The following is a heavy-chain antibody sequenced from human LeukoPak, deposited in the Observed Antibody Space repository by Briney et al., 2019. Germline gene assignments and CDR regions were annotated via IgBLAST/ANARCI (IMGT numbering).Heavy chain of an antibody. CDR3: ARARSGWYRYYFDY. Sequence: ASVKVSCKASGYTFTSYAMHWVRQAPGQRLEWMGWINAGNGNTKYSQKFQGRVTITRDTSASTAYMELSSLRSEDTAVYYCARARSGWYRYYFDYWGQGTLVTVSS. J-gene: IGHJ4*02. D-gene: IGHD6-19*01. V-gene: IGHV1-3*01. CDR1: GYTFTSYA. CDR2: INAGNGNT.